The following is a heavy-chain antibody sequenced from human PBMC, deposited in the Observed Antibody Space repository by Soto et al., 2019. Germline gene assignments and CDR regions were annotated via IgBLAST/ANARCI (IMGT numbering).Heavy chain of an antibody. V-gene: IGHV3-30-3*01. D-gene: IGHD4-17*01. CDR1: GFTFSNYI. J-gene: IGHJ4*02. Sequence: GGSLRLSCAASGFTFSNYIMHWVRQAPGKGLEWVAIILHDGNNKYYADSVKGRFTISRDNSKNTLYLQMNSLRAEDTAVYYCARDLASTTIPNYWGQGTLVTVSS. CDR2: ILHDGNNK. CDR3: ARDLASTTIPNY.